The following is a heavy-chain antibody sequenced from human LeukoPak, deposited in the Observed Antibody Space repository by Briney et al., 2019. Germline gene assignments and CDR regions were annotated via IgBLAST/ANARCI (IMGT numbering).Heavy chain of an antibody. Sequence: GGSLRLSCAASGFTFSNYGLHWVRQAPGKGLDWVAAMWLDGTTKLYADSVKDRFTVSRDNSKNTLYLHMNSLRAEDTAVYYCVRESGTAADGSALDYWGQGTLVTVSS. V-gene: IGHV3-33*08. D-gene: IGHD6-13*01. CDR3: VRESGTAADGSALDY. CDR1: GFTFSNYG. CDR2: MWLDGTTK. J-gene: IGHJ4*02.